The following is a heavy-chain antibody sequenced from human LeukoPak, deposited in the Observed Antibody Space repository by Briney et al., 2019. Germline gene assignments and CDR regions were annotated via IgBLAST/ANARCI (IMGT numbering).Heavy chain of an antibody. CDR3: AKDRDTGDSADY. D-gene: IGHD5-12*01. CDR2: ISGSGGST. CDR1: GFTFSSYA. V-gene: IGHV3-23*01. Sequence: GRSLRLSCSASGFTFSSYAMSWVRQAPGKGLEWVSTISGSGGSTYYADSVKGRFTISRDNSKNTLYLQMNSLRVEDTAVYFCAKDRDTGDSADYWGLGTLVTVSS. J-gene: IGHJ4*02.